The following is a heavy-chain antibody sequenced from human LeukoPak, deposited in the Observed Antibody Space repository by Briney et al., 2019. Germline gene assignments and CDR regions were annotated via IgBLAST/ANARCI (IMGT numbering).Heavy chain of an antibody. D-gene: IGHD2-2*02. CDR2: IYYSGST. J-gene: IGHJ4*02. CDR3: ARCTSTSCYNFDY. CDR1: GGSISSYY. V-gene: IGHV4-59*08. Sequence: SETVSLTCTVSGGSISSYYWSWIRQPPGKGLEWIGYIYYSGSTNYNPSLKSRVTISVDTSKNQFSLKLSSVTAADTAVYYCARCTSTSCYNFDYWGQGTLVTVSS.